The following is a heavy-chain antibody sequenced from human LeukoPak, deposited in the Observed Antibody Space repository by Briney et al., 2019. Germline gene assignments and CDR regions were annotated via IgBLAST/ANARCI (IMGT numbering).Heavy chain of an antibody. V-gene: IGHV1-69*06. CDR3: ARDQRGSMVRGVIGYYYGMDV. D-gene: IGHD3-10*01. J-gene: IGHJ6*04. CDR1: GGTFSSYA. CDR2: IIPIFGTA. Sequence: ASVKVSCKASGGTFSSYAISWVRQAPGQGLEWMGGIIPIFGTANYAQKFQGRVTITADKSTSTAYMELSSLRSEDTAVYHCARDQRGSMVRGVIGYYYGMDVWGKGTTVTVSS.